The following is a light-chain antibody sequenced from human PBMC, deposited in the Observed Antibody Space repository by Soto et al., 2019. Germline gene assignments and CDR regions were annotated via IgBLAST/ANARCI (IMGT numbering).Light chain of an antibody. J-gene: IGKJ4*01. CDR2: GAS. Sequence: EMVMTQFPATLSVSPGEGATLSCRASQSVTSNVAWYQQKPGQAPRLLMYGASTRATAIPSRFSGSGSGTEFTLTISSLQSEDSAVYSCQQYNAWPLTFGGGTRVEIK. CDR1: QSVTSN. V-gene: IGKV3-15*01. CDR3: QQYNAWPLT.